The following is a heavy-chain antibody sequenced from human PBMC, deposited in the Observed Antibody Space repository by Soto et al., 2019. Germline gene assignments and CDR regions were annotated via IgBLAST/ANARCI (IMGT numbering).Heavy chain of an antibody. CDR1: GFSLSDARMG. CDR3: ARSGITIFGGFDC. J-gene: IGHJ4*02. V-gene: IGHV2-26*01. D-gene: IGHD3-3*01. CDR2: IFSNDEK. Sequence: GSGPTLVNPTETHTLTCTVSGFSLSDARMGVSWIRQPPGKALEWLAHIFSNDEKFYSTSLKNRLTISKDTSKSQVVLTMTNMDPVDTATYYCARSGITIFGGFDCWGQGTLVTVSS.